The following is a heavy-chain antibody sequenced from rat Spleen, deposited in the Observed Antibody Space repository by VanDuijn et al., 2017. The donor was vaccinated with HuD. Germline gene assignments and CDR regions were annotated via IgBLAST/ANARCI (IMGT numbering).Heavy chain of an antibody. V-gene: IGHV5-29*01. D-gene: IGHD5-1*01. Sequence: EVQLVESDGGLVQPGRSLKLSCAASGFTFSDYYMAWVRQAPTKGLEWVATISYDGSSTYYRDSVKGRFTISRDNAKSTLYLQMDSLRSEDTATYYCARRGWELGWGQGVMVTVSS. CDR2: ISYDGSST. CDR3: ARRGWELG. CDR1: GFTFSDYY. J-gene: IGHJ2*01.